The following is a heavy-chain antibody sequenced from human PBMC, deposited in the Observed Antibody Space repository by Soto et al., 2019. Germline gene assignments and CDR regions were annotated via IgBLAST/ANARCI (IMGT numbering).Heavy chain of an antibody. J-gene: IGHJ5*02. V-gene: IGHV4-39*01. Sequence: PSETLSLTCTVSGGSISSSSYYWGWIRQPPGKGLEWIGSIYYSGSTYYNPSLKSRVTISVDTSKNQFSLKLSSVTAADTAVYYCARGRDGSGSRIRIPYNWFDPWGQGTRVTVSS. CDR1: GGSISSSSYY. CDR2: IYYSGST. CDR3: ARGRDGSGSRIRIPYNWFDP. D-gene: IGHD3-10*01.